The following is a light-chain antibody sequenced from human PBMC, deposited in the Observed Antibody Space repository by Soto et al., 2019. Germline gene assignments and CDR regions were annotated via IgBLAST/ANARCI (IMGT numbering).Light chain of an antibody. CDR3: QQYNNWPRGT. CDR2: GAS. Sequence: EIVMTQSPATLSVSPGERATLSCRASQRVSSNLAWYQQKPGQAPRLFIYGASTRATGIPARFSGSGSGTEFTLPISSLQSEDFAVYYCQQYNNWPRGTFGQGTKVDIK. CDR1: QRVSSN. V-gene: IGKV3-15*01. J-gene: IGKJ1*01.